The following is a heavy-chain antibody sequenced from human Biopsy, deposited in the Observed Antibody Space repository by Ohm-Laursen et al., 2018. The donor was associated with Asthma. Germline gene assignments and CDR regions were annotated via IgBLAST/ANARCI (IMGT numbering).Heavy chain of an antibody. J-gene: IGHJ4*02. Sequence: LRLPCAASGFTFSSYSVNWVRQAPGKGLEWVSYISSSSSTIYYADSVKGRFTISRDNAKNSLYLQMNSLRDEDTAVYYCARFKRGYSYGYAGVFDYWGQGTLVTVSS. CDR1: GFTFSSYS. CDR2: ISSSSSTI. CDR3: ARFKRGYSYGYAGVFDY. D-gene: IGHD5-18*01. V-gene: IGHV3-48*02.